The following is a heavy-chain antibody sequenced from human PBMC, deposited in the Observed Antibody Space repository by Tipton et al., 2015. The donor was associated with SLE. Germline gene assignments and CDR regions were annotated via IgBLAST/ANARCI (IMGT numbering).Heavy chain of an antibody. Sequence: TLSLTCTVSGGSISGSNYYWDWIRQPPGKGPEWIGRITNNGNTYYLPSLQSRVTMSVDTSKNHFSLKLSSVTAADTAVYYCAGAWQGYCSGGTCYVLDYWGQGTLVTVSS. D-gene: IGHD2-15*01. CDR3: AGAWQGYCSGGTCYVLDY. CDR2: ITNNGNT. CDR1: GGSISGSNYY. V-gene: IGHV4-39*02. J-gene: IGHJ4*02.